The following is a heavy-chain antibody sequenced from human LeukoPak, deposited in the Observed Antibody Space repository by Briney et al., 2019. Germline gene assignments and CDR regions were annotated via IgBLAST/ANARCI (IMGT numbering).Heavy chain of an antibody. CDR2: IYSGGST. Sequence: PGGSLRLSCAASGFTVSSNYMRLVRQAPGKGLEWVSIIYSGGSTYYTDSVKGRFTISRDSSRNTLYLQMNSLRAEDTAVYYCARDLNYMDVWGKGTTVTVSS. CDR3: ARDLNYMDV. CDR1: GFTVSSNY. J-gene: IGHJ6*03. V-gene: IGHV3-66*02.